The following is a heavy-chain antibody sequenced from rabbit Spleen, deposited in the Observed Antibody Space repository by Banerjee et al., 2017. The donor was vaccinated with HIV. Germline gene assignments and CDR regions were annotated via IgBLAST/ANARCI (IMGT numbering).Heavy chain of an antibody. D-gene: IGHD3-1*01. J-gene: IGHJ4*01. CDR3: ARDLASVVGWNFNL. CDR1: GFSFSNKYV. V-gene: IGHV1S45*01. CDR2: INTRSGDT. Sequence: QEQLEESGGDLVKPEGSLKLSCKASGFSFSNKYVMCWVRQAPGKGLEWIGCINTRSGDTVYASWAKGRFTISKASSTTVTLQESSLTAADTATYFCARDLASVVGWNFNLWGQGTLVTVS.